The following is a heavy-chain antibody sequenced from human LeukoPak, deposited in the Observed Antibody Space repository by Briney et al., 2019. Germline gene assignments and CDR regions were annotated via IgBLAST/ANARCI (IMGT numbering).Heavy chain of an antibody. Sequence: ASVKVSCKASGYTFTSYSLNWVRQAPGQGLEWMGTINPSGGTTNYAQKFQGRISMTRDTSTSTVYMEPSSLRSDDTVVYYCARELISGDWTWDIWGQGTMVTVSS. J-gene: IGHJ3*02. D-gene: IGHD2-21*02. V-gene: IGHV1-46*01. CDR1: GYTFTSYS. CDR3: ARELISGDWTWDI. CDR2: INPSGGTT.